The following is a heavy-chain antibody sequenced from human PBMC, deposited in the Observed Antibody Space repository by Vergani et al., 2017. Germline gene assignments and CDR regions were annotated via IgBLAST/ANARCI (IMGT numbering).Heavy chain of an antibody. J-gene: IGHJ2*01. D-gene: IGHD2-21*02. CDR2: IYYSGST. Sequence: QLQLQESDPGLVKPSETLSLTCTVSGGSIRSTFYYWGWIRQPPGKGLEWIGTIYYSGSTYYNPSLKSRVTISVDTSKNQFSLKLNSVTAADTAVYYCARVGHLVAVTGEGPSLDLWGRDALITVSS. CDR3: ARVGHLVAVTGEGPSLDL. V-gene: IGHV4-39*02. CDR1: GGSIRSTFYY.